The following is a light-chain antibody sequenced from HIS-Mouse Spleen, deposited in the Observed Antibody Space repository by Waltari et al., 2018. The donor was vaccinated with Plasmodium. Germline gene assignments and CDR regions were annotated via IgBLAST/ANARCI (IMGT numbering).Light chain of an antibody. CDR3: QQYNNWPPWT. CDR2: GAS. Sequence: EIVMTPSPATLSVSPGERATLSCRARQSVSSNLAGYQQKPGQAPRLPIYGASTRATGIPARFSGSGSGTEFTLTISSMQSEDFAVYYCQQYNNWPPWTFGQGTKVEIK. V-gene: IGKV3-15*01. J-gene: IGKJ1*01. CDR1: QSVSSN.